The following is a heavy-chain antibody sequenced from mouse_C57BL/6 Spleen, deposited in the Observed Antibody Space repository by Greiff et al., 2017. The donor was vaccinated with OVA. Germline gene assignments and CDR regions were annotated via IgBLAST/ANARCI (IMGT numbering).Heavy chain of an antibody. J-gene: IGHJ1*03. CDR2: IHPNSGST. Sequence: VQLQQPGAELVKPGASVKLSCKASGYTFTSYWMHWVKQRPGQGLEWIGMIHPNSGSTNYNEKFKSKATLTVDKSSSTAYMQLSSLTSEDSAVYYCARPGSSYGWYFDVWGTGTTVTVSS. V-gene: IGHV1-64*01. D-gene: IGHD1-1*01. CDR1: GYTFTSYW. CDR3: ARPGSSYGWYFDV.